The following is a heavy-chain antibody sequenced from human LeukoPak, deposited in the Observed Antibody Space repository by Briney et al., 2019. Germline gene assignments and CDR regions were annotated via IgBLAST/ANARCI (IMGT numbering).Heavy chain of an antibody. Sequence: GSLVKVSCKASGGTFSSYAISWVRQAPGQGLEWMGGIIPISGTANYAQKFQGRVTITTDESTSTAYMELSSLRSEDTAVYYCARAPRRYYDSSGYSPFDYWGQGTLVTVSS. CDR2: IIPISGTA. D-gene: IGHD3-22*01. CDR1: GGTFSSYA. J-gene: IGHJ4*02. V-gene: IGHV1-69*05. CDR3: ARAPRRYYDSSGYSPFDY.